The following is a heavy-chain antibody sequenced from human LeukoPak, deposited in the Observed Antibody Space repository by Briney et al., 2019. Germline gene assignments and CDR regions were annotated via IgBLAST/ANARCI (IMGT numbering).Heavy chain of an antibody. CDR1: GASIRSGDYY. CDR3: ARDCSGGSCYGAFDI. V-gene: IGHV4-30-4*02. D-gene: IGHD2-15*01. Sequence: SDTLSLTCTVSGASIRSGDYYWSWIRQPPGKGLEWIGYIYDSGSTYYNPSLKSRITISVDTSENRFSLKLSSVTATDTAVYYCARDCSGGSCYGAFDIWGQGTVVTVSS. CDR2: IYDSGST. J-gene: IGHJ3*02.